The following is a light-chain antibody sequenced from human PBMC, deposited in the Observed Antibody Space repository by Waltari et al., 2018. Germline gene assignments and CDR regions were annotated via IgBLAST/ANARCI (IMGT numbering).Light chain of an antibody. V-gene: IGLV3-1*01. CDR2: QDS. CDR3: QAWDSSTGV. Sequence: SYELTQPPSVSVSPGQTASITCSGDQLGAKYASWYQQKAGQSPVLIIYQDSKRPSGIPERFSGFNSGNTATLTISGTQAMDEADYYCQAWDSSTGVFGTGTKVTVL. CDR1: QLGAKY. J-gene: IGLJ1*01.